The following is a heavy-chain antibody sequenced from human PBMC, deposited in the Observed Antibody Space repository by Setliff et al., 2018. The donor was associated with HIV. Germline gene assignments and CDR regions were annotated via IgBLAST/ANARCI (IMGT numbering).Heavy chain of an antibody. J-gene: IGHJ3*02. V-gene: IGHV4-38-2*02. D-gene: IGHD3-22*01. Sequence: SETLSLTCSVSGYSINSVNYWGWIRQPPGKGLEWIGNIYYSGSTYYNPSLNSRVTISVDTSKNHFSLKLTSVTAADTAIYYCARVGHYFDAFDIWGQGTMVTVSS. CDR3: ARVGHYFDAFDI. CDR1: GYSINSVNY. CDR2: IYYSGST.